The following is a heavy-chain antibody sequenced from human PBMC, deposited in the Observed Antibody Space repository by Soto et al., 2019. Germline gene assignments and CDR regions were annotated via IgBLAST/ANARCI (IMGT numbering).Heavy chain of an antibody. Sequence: GQGLEWIGYIYYTGSTNYNPSLKRRVTISVDTSKNHFSLKLSSVTAADTAVYFFFQTRDRNTGIAPGLGIPAKPPSDL. J-gene: IGHJ2*01. CDR2: IYYTGST. CDR3: FQTRDRNTGIAPGLGIPAKPPSDL. V-gene: IGHV4-61*03. D-gene: IGHD2-2*01.